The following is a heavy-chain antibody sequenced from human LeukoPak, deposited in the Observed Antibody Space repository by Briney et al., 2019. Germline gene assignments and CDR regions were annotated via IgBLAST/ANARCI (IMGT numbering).Heavy chain of an antibody. Sequence: PSETLSLTCTVSGGSISSYYWSWIRQPPGKGLEWIGYIYYSGSTNYNPSLKSRVTISVDTSKNQFSLKLSSVTAADTAVYYCAREWWELPTGGWFDPWGQGTLVTVSS. J-gene: IGHJ5*02. CDR2: IYYSGST. CDR3: AREWWELPTGGWFDP. D-gene: IGHD1-26*01. V-gene: IGHV4-59*01. CDR1: GGSISSYY.